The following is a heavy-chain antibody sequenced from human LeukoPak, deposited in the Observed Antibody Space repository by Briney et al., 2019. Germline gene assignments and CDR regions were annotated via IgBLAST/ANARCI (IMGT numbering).Heavy chain of an antibody. Sequence: GGSLRLSCAASGFTFSSYNMNWVRQAPGKGLEWVSSISTTSDYIYYADSLKGRFTISRDNAKNSLYLQMNSLRADDTAVYYCARDLAAAGIFDFWGQGTLVTVSS. CDR2: ISTTSDYI. CDR1: GFTFSSYN. D-gene: IGHD6-13*01. J-gene: IGHJ4*02. V-gene: IGHV3-21*01. CDR3: ARDLAAAGIFDF.